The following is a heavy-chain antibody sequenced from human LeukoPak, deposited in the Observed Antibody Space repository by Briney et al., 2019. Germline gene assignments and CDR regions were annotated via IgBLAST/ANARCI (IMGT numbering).Heavy chain of an antibody. CDR3: ARASPRLDYDSSGYYYVLDY. J-gene: IGHJ4*02. CDR1: GYSISSGYY. Sequence: PSETLSLTCTVSGYSISSGYYWGWIRQPPGKGLEWIGNIYHSGSTYYNPSLKSRVTISVDTSKNQFSLKLSSVTAADTAVYYCARASPRLDYDSSGYYYVLDYWGQGTLVTVSS. V-gene: IGHV4-38-2*02. CDR2: IYHSGST. D-gene: IGHD3-22*01.